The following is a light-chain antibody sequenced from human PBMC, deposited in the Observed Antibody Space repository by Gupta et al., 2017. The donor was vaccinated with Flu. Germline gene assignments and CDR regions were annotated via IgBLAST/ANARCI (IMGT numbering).Light chain of an antibody. CDR1: QTISTNY. CDR3: QQYGNSPYT. J-gene: IGKJ2*01. Sequence: GTLSLSPGERATLSCRASQTISTNYVAWYQQKPGQAPRLLFYGASRRATGIPDRFSGSGSGTDFTLTISRLEPEDFAVYYCQQYGNSPYTFGQGTKMEIK. CDR2: GAS. V-gene: IGKV3-20*01.